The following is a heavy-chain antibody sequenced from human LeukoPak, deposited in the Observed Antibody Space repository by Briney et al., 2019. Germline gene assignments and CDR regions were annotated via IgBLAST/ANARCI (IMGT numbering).Heavy chain of an antibody. CDR3: ARENPGYSSSWYDY. V-gene: IGHV3-21*01. Sequence: GGSLRLSCAASGFTFSSYSMNWVRQAPGKGLEWVSSISSSSSYIYYADSVKGRFTISRDNAKNSLYLQMNSLRAEDTAVYYCARENPGYSSSWYDYWGQGTLVTVSS. J-gene: IGHJ4*02. D-gene: IGHD6-13*01. CDR1: GFTFSSYS. CDR2: ISSSSSYI.